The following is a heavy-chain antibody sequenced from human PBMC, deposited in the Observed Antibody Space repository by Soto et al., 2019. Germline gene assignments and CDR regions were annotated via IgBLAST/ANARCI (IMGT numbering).Heavy chain of an antibody. D-gene: IGHD3-10*01. Sequence: QVQLVQSGAEVKKPGSSVRVSCTASGDTLNFYTISWVRQAPGQGLEWMGRVIPMVAMSSYAQKFQGRVPISADKSTSTVYMDLRSLRSEDTAIYYCATNYASGSTHFDNWGQGTLVTVSS. CDR1: GDTLNFYT. J-gene: IGHJ4*02. V-gene: IGHV1-69*02. CDR3: ATNYASGSTHFDN. CDR2: VIPMVAMS.